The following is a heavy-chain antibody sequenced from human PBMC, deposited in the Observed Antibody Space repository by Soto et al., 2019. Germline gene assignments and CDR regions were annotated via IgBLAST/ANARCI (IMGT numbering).Heavy chain of an antibody. V-gene: IGHV1-69*08. D-gene: IGHD3-10*01. Sequence: QVQLVQSGAEVKKPGSSVKVSCKASGGTFSSYTISWVRQAPGQGLEWMGRIIPILGIANYAQKFQGRVTITEDKSTSTAYMELSSLRSEDTAVYYCARDREDMVRDWRWFDPWGQGTLVTVSS. J-gene: IGHJ5*02. CDR3: ARDREDMVRDWRWFDP. CDR1: GGTFSSYT. CDR2: IIPILGIA.